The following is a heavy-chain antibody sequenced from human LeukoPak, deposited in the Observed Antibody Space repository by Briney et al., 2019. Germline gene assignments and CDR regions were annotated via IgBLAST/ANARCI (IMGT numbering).Heavy chain of an antibody. V-gene: IGHV3-72*01. CDR3: ASLAYLDY. CDR2: TRNKANSYTT. D-gene: IGHD3-3*02. Sequence: GGSLRLSRAASGFTFSDHYMDWVRQAPGKGLEWVGRTRNKANSYTTEYAASVKGRFTISRDDSKNSLYLQMNSLKTEDTAVYYCASLAYLDYWGQGTLVTVSS. J-gene: IGHJ4*02. CDR1: GFTFSDHY.